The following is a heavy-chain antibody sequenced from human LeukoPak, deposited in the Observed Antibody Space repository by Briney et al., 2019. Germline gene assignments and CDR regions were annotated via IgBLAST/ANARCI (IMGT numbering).Heavy chain of an antibody. J-gene: IGHJ4*02. CDR1: GFTVSSNY. CDR3: ARDLTTVTTADY. D-gene: IGHD4-17*01. CDR2: ISSSGSTI. Sequence: GGSLRLSCAASGFTVSSNYMSWIRQAPGKGLEWVSYISSSGSTIYYADSVKGRFTISRDNAKNSLYLQMNSLRAEDTAVYYCARDLTTVTTADYWGQGTLVTVSS. V-gene: IGHV3-11*04.